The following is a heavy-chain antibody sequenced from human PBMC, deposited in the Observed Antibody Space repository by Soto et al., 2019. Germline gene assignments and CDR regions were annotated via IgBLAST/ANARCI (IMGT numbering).Heavy chain of an antibody. D-gene: IGHD2-15*01. J-gene: IGHJ4*02. Sequence: QVQLVQSGAEVKKPGASVKVSCKASGYTFTSYAMHWVRQAPGQRLEWMGWINAGNGNTKYSQNFQGRVTITRDTSASTAYMELSSLRSEDTAVYYCVRDGGVVAPIDYWGQGTLVTVSS. CDR2: INAGNGNT. CDR3: VRDGGVVAPIDY. V-gene: IGHV1-3*01. CDR1: GYTFTSYA.